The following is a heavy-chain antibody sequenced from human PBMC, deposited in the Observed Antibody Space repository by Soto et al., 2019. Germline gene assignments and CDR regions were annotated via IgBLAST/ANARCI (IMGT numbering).Heavy chain of an antibody. J-gene: IGHJ4*02. CDR1: GGSISSGGYS. Sequence: SETLSLTCAVSGGSISSGGYSWSWIRQPPGKGLEWIGYIYYNGSPYYNPSLKSRVTISVDTSKNQFSLKLSSVTAADTAVYYCARTPHFWGQGTLVTVSS. CDR2: IYYNGSP. CDR3: ARTPHF. V-gene: IGHV4-31*11.